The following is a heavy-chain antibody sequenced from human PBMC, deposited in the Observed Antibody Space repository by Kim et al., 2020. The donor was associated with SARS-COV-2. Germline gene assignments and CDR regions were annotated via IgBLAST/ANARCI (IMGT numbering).Heavy chain of an antibody. V-gene: IGHV3-74*01. J-gene: IGHJ6*02. CDR3: ARGQRGYSGYDQTILRYYYYGMDV. Sequence: GGSLRLSCAASGFTFSSYWMHWVRQAPGKGLVWVSRINSDGSSTSYADSVKGRFTISRDNAKNTLYLQMNSLRAEDTAVYYCARGQRGYSGYDQTILRYYYYGMDVWGQGTTVTVSS. D-gene: IGHD5-12*01. CDR1: GFTFSSYW. CDR2: INSDGSST.